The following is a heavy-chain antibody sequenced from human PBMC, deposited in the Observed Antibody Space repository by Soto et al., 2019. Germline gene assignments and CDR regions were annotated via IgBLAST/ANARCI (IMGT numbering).Heavy chain of an antibody. D-gene: IGHD2-21*02. J-gene: IGHJ6*02. V-gene: IGHV3-33*01. CDR2: IWYDGSNK. CDR1: GFTFSSYG. CDR3: AREGPLAYCGGDCYSAYYGMDV. Sequence: QVQLVESGGGVVQPGRSLRLSCAASGFTFSSYGMHWVRQAPGKGLEWVAVIWYDGSNKYYADSVKGRFTISRDNSKNTLYLQMNSLRAEDTAVYYCAREGPLAYCGGDCYSAYYGMDVWGQGTTVTVSS.